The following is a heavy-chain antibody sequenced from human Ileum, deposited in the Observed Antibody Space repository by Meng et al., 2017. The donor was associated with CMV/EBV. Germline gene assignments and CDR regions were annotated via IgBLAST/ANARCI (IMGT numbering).Heavy chain of an antibody. J-gene: IGHJ2*01. Sequence: RSCAASGFTCSNYAVTGVRKAPGKGLEWGTGISSGGGNTYYADSVKGRLTISRDNSKDTLYLQMNSLRAEDTAVYYCAKNSWYFDLWGRGTLVTVSS. CDR1: GFTCSNYA. CDR2: ISSGGGNT. CDR3: AKNSWYFDL. V-gene: IGHV3-23*01.